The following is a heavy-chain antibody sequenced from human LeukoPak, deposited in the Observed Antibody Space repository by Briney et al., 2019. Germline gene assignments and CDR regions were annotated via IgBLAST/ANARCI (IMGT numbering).Heavy chain of an antibody. CDR2: INHSGST. D-gene: IGHD3-22*01. CDR3: ARGVNFPYYYDSSGYYYFDY. Sequence: SETLSLTCAVCGGSFSGYYWSWIRQPPGKGLEWIGEINHSGSTNYNPSLKSRVTISVDTSKNQFSLKLSSVTAADTAVYYCARGVNFPYYYDSSGYYYFDYWGQGTLVTVSS. J-gene: IGHJ4*02. CDR1: GGSFSGYY. V-gene: IGHV4-34*01.